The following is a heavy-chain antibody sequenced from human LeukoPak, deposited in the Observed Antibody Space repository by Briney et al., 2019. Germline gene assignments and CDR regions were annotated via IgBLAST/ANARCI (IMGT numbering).Heavy chain of an antibody. J-gene: IGHJ3*02. CDR2: ISYDGSNK. CDR1: GFTFSSYA. Sequence: GGSLRLSCAASGFTFSSYAMHSVRQAPGKGLEWVAVISYDGSNKYYADSVKGRFTISRDNSKNTLYLQMNSLRAEDTAVYYCARDRYSSGWYSAFDIWGQGTMVTVSS. V-gene: IGHV3-30-3*01. CDR3: ARDRYSSGWYSAFDI. D-gene: IGHD6-19*01.